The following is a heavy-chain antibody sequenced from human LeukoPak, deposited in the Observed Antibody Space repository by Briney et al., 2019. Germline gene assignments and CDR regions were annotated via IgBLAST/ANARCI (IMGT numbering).Heavy chain of an antibody. D-gene: IGHD3-3*01. J-gene: IGHJ4*02. Sequence: GGSLRLSCAASGFTFSSYGMHWVRQAPGKGLEWVSSINSGSTYTYYTESVKGRFTVSRDNAKNSLYLQMNSLRAEDTAVYYCARDAHYDFWSGYYSTWPLGYWGQGTLVTVSS. CDR2: INSGSTYT. CDR1: GFTFSSYG. CDR3: ARDAHYDFWSGYYSTWPLGY. V-gene: IGHV3-21*01.